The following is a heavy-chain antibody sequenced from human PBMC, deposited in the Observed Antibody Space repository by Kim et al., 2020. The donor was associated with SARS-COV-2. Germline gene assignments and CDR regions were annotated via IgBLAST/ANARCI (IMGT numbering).Heavy chain of an antibody. CDR1: GGTFSSYA. J-gene: IGHJ4*02. Sequence: SVKVSCKASGGTFSSYAISWVRQAPGQGLEWMGGIIPIFGTANYAQKFQGRVTITADESTSTAYMELSSLRSEDTAVYYCARGTTTVTTGVFFDYWGQGTLVTVSS. CDR3: ARGTTTVTTGVFFDY. CDR2: IIPIFGTA. D-gene: IGHD4-17*01. V-gene: IGHV1-69*13.